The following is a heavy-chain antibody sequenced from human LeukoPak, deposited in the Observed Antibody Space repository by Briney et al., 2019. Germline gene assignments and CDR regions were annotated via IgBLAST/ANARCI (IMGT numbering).Heavy chain of an antibody. CDR2: IPYDGSNK. J-gene: IGHJ4*02. V-gene: IGHV3-30-3*01. Sequence: GRSLRLSCAASGFTFSSYAMHWVRQAPGKGLEWVAVIPYDGSNKYYADSVKGRFTISRDNSKNTLYLQMNSLRAEDTAVYYCARDMSAAGDYWGQGTLVTVSS. CDR1: GFTFSSYA. CDR3: ARDMSAAGDY. D-gene: IGHD3-10*02.